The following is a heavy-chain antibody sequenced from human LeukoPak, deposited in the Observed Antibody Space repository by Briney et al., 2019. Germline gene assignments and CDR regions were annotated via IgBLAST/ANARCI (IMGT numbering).Heavy chain of an antibody. CDR3: ARVGYSYVINDWSRTGLGAYPTKYYYHMDV. J-gene: IGHJ6*03. D-gene: IGHD5-18*01. Sequence: SETLSLTCAVYGGSFSGYYWSWIRQPPGKGLEWIGEINRSGSTNYNPSLKSRVTISGDTSKNQFSLKLSSVTAADTAVYFCARVGYSYVINDWSRTGLGAYPTKYYYHMDVWGKGTTVNVSS. V-gene: IGHV4-34*01. CDR2: INRSGST. CDR1: GGSFSGYY.